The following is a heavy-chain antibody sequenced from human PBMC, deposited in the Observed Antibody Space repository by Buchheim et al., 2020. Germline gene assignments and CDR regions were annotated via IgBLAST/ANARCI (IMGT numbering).Heavy chain of an antibody. CDR1: GGSISSGGYY. V-gene: IGHV4-39*01. CDR2: IYYSGST. J-gene: IGHJ4*02. CDR3: ARHSIYSSGWYKRYYYFDY. Sequence: QVQLQESGPGLVKPSQTLSLTCTVSGGSISSGGYYWSWIRQPPGKGLEWIGSIYYSGSTYYNPSLKSRVTISVDTSKNQFSLKLSSVTAADTAVYYCARHSIYSSGWYKRYYYFDYWGQGTL. D-gene: IGHD6-19*01.